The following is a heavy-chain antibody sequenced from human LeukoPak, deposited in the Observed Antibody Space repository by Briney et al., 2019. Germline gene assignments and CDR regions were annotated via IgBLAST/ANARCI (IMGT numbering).Heavy chain of an antibody. V-gene: IGHV3-53*01. D-gene: IGHD1-26*01. J-gene: IGHJ4*02. CDR2: YSGGST. CDR3: AREGATTAFDY. Sequence: YSGGSTYYADSVKGRFTISRDNSKNTLYLQMNSLRAEDTAVYYCAREGATTAFDYWGQGTLVTVSS.